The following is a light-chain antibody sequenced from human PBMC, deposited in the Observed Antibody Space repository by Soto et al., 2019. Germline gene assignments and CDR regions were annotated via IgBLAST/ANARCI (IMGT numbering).Light chain of an antibody. V-gene: IGLV2-14*03. J-gene: IGLJ1*01. CDR1: RTDVADGYDY. CDR3: TYNTSTPPVYA. CDR2: DVS. Sequence: QSALTQPASVSGSPGQSIAISCTGVRTDVADGYDYVSWYQQHPGQAPQLIIYDVSNRPSGVSDRFSGSKSGNTASLTISGLQAEDEAQYSCTYNTSTPPVYAYGTRTKGTVL.